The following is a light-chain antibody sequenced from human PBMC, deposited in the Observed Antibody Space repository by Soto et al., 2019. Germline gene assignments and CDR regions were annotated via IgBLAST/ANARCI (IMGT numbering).Light chain of an antibody. CDR2: GAS. CDR3: QHYDNWPSGLT. V-gene: IGKV3-15*01. Sequence: EIVMTQSPATLSVSPGERATLSCRASQSVSSNLAWYQQKPGQAPRLLIYGASTRATGIPARFSGSGSGTEFTLTISSLQSEDFAVYYCQHYDNWPSGLTFGGGTKV. J-gene: IGKJ4*01. CDR1: QSVSSN.